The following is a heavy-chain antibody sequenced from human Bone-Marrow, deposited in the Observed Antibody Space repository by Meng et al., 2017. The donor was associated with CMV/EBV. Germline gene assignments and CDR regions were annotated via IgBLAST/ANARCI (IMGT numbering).Heavy chain of an antibody. CDR3: VRDLGSTPAIFFDY. CDR1: GYSFTDFG. CDR2: ISAYNGQK. Sequence: ASVKVSCKASGYSFTDFGVSWVRQAPGQGLEWMGWISAYNGQKNYAQKFQGRVTMTTDTSTNTAYMDLRSLRSDDTAVYYCVRDLGSTPAIFFDYWGQGTLVTVS. J-gene: IGHJ4*02. D-gene: IGHD4-23*01. V-gene: IGHV1-18*01.